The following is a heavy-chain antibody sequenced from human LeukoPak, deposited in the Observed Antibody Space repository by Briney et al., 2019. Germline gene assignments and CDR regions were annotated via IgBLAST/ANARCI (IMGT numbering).Heavy chain of an antibody. J-gene: IGHJ4*02. Sequence: PGGSLRLSCAASGFTFSSYSMNWVRQAPGKGLEWVSYISSSSSTIYYADSVKGRFTISRDNAKNSLYLQVNSLRAEDTAVYYCVRLRWDIVVVPAAVFDYWGQGTLVTVSS. CDR3: VRLRWDIVVVPAAVFDY. D-gene: IGHD2-2*01. V-gene: IGHV3-48*01. CDR2: ISSSSSTI. CDR1: GFTFSSYS.